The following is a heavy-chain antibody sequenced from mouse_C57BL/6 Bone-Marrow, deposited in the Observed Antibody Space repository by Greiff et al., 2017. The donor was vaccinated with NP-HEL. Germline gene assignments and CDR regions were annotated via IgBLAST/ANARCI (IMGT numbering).Heavy chain of an antibody. CDR3: TRHGGLLLYYYAIDD. CDR2: IDPSASYT. CDR1: GYTFTSYW. J-gene: IGHJ4*01. Sequence: QVQLQQPGAELVKPGASVKLSCKASGYTFTSYWMQWVQQRPGQGLEWIGEIDPSASYTNYNQKFKGKVTLTVAKSSSTAYMQLSSLTSEDSAVYYCTRHGGLLLYYYAIDDWGQGTSVTVSS. D-gene: IGHD2-3*01. V-gene: IGHV1-50*01.